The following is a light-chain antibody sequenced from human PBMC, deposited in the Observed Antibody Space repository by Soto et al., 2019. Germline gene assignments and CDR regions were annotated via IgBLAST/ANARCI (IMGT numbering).Light chain of an antibody. CDR3: QQLNSFPIP. V-gene: IGKV1-9*01. J-gene: IGKJ3*01. Sequence: IQLTQSPSSLSTSVGDRATSSCRTCHGIAHFLAWYQQKQGKAPKLLIYGASTLQSGVPSRFSGSGSGTEFPLTISSLQPEVFATYYCQQLNSFPIPFGTGTKVDIK. CDR1: HGIAHF. CDR2: GAS.